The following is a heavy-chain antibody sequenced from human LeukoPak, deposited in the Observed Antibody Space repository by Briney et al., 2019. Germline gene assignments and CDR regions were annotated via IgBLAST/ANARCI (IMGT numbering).Heavy chain of an antibody. Sequence: SDTLSLTCTVSGGSISNYFWSWIRQPPGKGLECIGYIYYSDSTNYNPSLKSRVTVSVDTSKNQFSLKLSSVTAADTAVYYCARAFYPGYYSYMAVWGKGTTVTVSS. CDR2: IYYSDST. CDR3: ARAFYPGYYSYMAV. D-gene: IGHD3-3*02. J-gene: IGHJ6*03. CDR1: GGSISNYF. V-gene: IGHV4-59*07.